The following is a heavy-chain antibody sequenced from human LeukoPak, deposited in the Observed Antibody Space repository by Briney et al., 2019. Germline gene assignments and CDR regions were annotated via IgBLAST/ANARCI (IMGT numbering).Heavy chain of an antibody. Sequence: ASETLSLTCTVSGGSISSYYWGWIRQPPGKGLEWIGSIYYSGSTYYNPSLKSRVTISVDTSKNQFSLKLSSVTAADTAVYYCARGREQWLVGYYFDYWGQGTLVTVSS. D-gene: IGHD6-19*01. J-gene: IGHJ4*02. CDR2: IYYSGST. V-gene: IGHV4-39*01. CDR3: ARGREQWLVGYYFDY. CDR1: GGSISSYY.